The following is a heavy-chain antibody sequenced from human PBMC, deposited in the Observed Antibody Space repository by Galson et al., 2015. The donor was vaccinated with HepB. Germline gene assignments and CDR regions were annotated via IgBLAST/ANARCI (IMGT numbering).Heavy chain of an antibody. J-gene: IGHJ3*02. CDR2: ISGSGGST. CDR1: GFTFSSYA. CDR3: AKDQALRWFADAFDI. Sequence: SLRLSCAASGFTFSSYAVSWVRQAPGKGLEWVSAISGSGGSTYYADSVKGRFTISRDNSKNTLYLQMNSLRAEDTAVYYCAKDQALRWFADAFDIWGQGTMVTVSS. V-gene: IGHV3-23*01. D-gene: IGHD4-23*01.